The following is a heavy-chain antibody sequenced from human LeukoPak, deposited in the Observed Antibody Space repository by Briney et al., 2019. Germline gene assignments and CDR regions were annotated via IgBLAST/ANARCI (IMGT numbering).Heavy chain of an antibody. J-gene: IGHJ4*02. V-gene: IGHV3-66*02. CDR1: GFTVSSNY. CDR2: IYSGGST. CDR3: ARIVVVAATGFDYFDY. D-gene: IGHD2-15*01. Sequence: GGSLRLSCAASGFTVSSNYMSGVRQAPGKGLEWVSVIYSGGSTYYADSVKGRFTISRDNSKNTLYLQMNSLRAEDTAVYYCARIVVVAATGFDYFDYWGQGTLVTVSS.